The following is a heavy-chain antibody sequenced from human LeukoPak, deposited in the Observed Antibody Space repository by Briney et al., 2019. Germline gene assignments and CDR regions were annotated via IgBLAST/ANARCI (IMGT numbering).Heavy chain of an antibody. CDR2: ISNSDNDI. CDR3: TRHDPDY. Sequence: GGSLRLSCAASGFIFSDYYMSWIRQTPGKGLEWISNISNSDNDIYYAGSVKGRFTISRDNTRNSLFLQMNSLRDEDTAVYYCTRHDPDYWGQGTLVTVSS. V-gene: IGHV3-11*04. J-gene: IGHJ4*02. CDR1: GFIFSDYY. D-gene: IGHD3-3*01.